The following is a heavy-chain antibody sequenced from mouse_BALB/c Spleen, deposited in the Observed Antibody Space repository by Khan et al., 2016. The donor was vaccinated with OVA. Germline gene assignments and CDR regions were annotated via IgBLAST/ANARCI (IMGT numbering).Heavy chain of an antibody. J-gene: IGHJ4*01. D-gene: IGHD1-1*01. CDR2: IWGDGTT. CDR3: AKFTPDYYSMDY. CDR1: GFSLISYG. V-gene: IGHV2-3*01. Sequence: QVQLKESGPGLVAPSQSLSFTCTVSGFSLISYGVSWVRQPPGKGLEWLGVIWGDGTTTYHSTLISRLIISKDNSKSQVFLKLNSLQTDDTATYYCAKFTPDYYSMDYWGQGTSVTVSS.